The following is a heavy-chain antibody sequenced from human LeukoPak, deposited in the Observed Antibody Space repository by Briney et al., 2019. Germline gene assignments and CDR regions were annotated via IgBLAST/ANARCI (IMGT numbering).Heavy chain of an antibody. Sequence: GGSLRLSCAASGFTFSSYEVNWVRQAPGKGLEWVSYISSSGKTISYADSVQGRFNISRDNAKNSLYLHMNSLRGEDTAVYFCARGGSGSYHQYMDVWGKGSDVTVSS. CDR3: ARGGSGSYHQYMDV. CDR1: GFTFSSYE. J-gene: IGHJ6*03. V-gene: IGHV3-48*03. D-gene: IGHD3-22*01. CDR2: ISSSGKTI.